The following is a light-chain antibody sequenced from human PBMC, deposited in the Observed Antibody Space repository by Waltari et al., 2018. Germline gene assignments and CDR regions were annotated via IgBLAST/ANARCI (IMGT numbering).Light chain of an antibody. Sequence: LVLTQSPDPPSLSPGESATLSCRASQSVTSISLAWYQQKPGQAPRLLIYITSSRATDFTERFSGSGSGTDFTLTINRLEPEDSAVYHCQQYDGSAVTFGGGTRVEIK. CDR3: QQYDGSAVT. J-gene: IGKJ4*01. V-gene: IGKV3-20*01. CDR1: QSVTSIS. CDR2: ITS.